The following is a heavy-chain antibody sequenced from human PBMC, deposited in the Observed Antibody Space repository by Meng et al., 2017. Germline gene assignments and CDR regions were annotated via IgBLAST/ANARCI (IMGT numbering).Heavy chain of an antibody. D-gene: IGHD3-3*01. CDR2: IIPIFGTA. J-gene: IGHJ6*01. Sequence: SVKVSCKASGGTFSSYAISWVRQAPGQGLEWMGGIIPIFGTANYAQKFQGRVTITADKSTSTAYMELSSLRSEDTAVYYCATTRKLRFLEGHKPCRGMEVWGQGNTVTGSS. CDR1: GGTFSSYA. V-gene: IGHV1-69*06. CDR3: ATTRKLRFLEGHKPCRGMEV.